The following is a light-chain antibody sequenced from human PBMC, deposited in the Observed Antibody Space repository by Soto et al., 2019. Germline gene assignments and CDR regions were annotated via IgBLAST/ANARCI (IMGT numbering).Light chain of an antibody. CDR1: QSITDW. V-gene: IGKV1-5*03. J-gene: IGKJ1*01. Sequence: DIQMTQSPSTLSSSVGDRVTITCRASQSITDWLAWYQQKPGKAPKFLIYKAAYIKGGVPSSFSGSRSGTEFTLTISSVQADDFATYYCQYWDDYSWSFGQGTKVEIK. CDR3: QYWDDYSWS. CDR2: KAA.